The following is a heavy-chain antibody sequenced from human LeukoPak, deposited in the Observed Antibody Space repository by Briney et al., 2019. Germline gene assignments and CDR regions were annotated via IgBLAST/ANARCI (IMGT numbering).Heavy chain of an antibody. D-gene: IGHD5-18*01. V-gene: IGHV3-21*01. Sequence: GGSLRLSCATSGFKLSSHSMHWVRQAPGKGLEWVSSISSSSSYIYYADSVKGRFTISRDNARSSVSLQMSSLRAEDTAVYYCARGDSNQGYIFDPWGQGNLVTVSS. CDR3: ARGDSNQGYIFDP. J-gene: IGHJ5*02. CDR2: ISSSSSYI. CDR1: GFKLSSHS.